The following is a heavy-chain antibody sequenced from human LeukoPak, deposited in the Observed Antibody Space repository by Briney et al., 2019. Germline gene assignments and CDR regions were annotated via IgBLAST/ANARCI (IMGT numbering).Heavy chain of an antibody. V-gene: IGHV1-69*05. Sequence: GASVKVSCKVSGYTLTELSMHWVRQAPGQGLEWMGGIIPIFGTANYAQKFQGRVTITTDESTSTAYMELSSLRSEDTAVYYCARNGKYYDFWSGPAGDNWFDPWGQGTLVTVSS. CDR3: ARNGKYYDFWSGPAGDNWFDP. CDR2: IIPIFGTA. J-gene: IGHJ5*02. D-gene: IGHD3-3*01. CDR1: GYTLTELS.